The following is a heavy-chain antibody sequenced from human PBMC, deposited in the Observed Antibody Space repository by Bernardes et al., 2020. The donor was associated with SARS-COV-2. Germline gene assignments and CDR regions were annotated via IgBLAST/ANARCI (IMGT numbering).Heavy chain of an antibody. V-gene: IGHV3-23*01. J-gene: IGHJ4*02. CDR2: ISGNGNTT. CDR3: AKDDDRPLFGAPGFDS. CDR1: GFTFTKYD. Sequence: GGSLRLSCAASGFTFTKYDMSWVRQAPGKGLEWVSGISGNGNTTYYADSVKGRFTISRDNSKNTLFLQMDSLRAEDTAVYYCAKDDDRPLFGAPGFDSWGQGTLVTVSS. D-gene: IGHD3-3*01.